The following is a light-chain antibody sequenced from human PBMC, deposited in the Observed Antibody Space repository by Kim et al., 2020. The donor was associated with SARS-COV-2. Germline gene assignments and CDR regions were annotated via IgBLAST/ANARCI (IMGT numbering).Light chain of an antibody. CDR2: DNN. V-gene: IGLV1-51*01. CDR3: GTWDSSLSAVV. CDR1: TSNIENNY. J-gene: IGLJ2*01. Sequence: GQQVPLPGLGSTSNIENNYVSWYQQLPGTAPKLLIYDNNKRPSGIPDRFSGSKSGTSATLDISGLQTGDEADYYCGTWDSSLSAVVFGGGTQLTVL.